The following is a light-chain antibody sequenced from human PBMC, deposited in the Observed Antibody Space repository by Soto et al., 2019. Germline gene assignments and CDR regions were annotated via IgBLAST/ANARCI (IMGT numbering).Light chain of an antibody. CDR1: QSLVHSDGNTY. V-gene: IGKV2-24*01. CDR3: TQATHFPRT. Sequence: DIVLTQTPLSSSVTLGQSASISCRSSQSLVHSDGNTYLSWLQQRPGQPPRLLLYKISNRFSGVADIFSGSGAGTYFTLKSSRVEAEDVGVYYWTQATHFPRTFGQGTKVEIK. CDR2: KIS. J-gene: IGKJ1*01.